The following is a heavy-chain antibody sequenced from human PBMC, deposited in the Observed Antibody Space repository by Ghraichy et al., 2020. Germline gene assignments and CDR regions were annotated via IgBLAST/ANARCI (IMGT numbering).Heavy chain of an antibody. D-gene: IGHD2-21*01. CDR1: GGSFSGYF. Sequence: GSLRLSCAVYGGSFSGYFWNWIRQPPGMGLEWIGEINHSGSTRYNSSLKSRVTISVDTSKNQFSLRLSSVTAADTGVYYCARFSLRGRCDFGMDVWGQGTAVTVSS. CDR3: ARFSLRGRCDFGMDV. J-gene: IGHJ6*02. CDR2: INHSGST. V-gene: IGHV4-34*01.